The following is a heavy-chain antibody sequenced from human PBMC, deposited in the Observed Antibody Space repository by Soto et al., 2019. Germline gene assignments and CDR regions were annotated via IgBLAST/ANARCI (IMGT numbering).Heavy chain of an antibody. J-gene: IGHJ5*02. CDR3: ARVGPWVPYYYDSSPYTFENWFDP. D-gene: IGHD3-22*01. V-gene: IGHV4-38-2*01. Sequence: QVQLQESGPGLVKASETLSLTCAVSGYSISSGYYWGWLRQPPGKGLEWIGSIPHGGSTYYNPSLNCRVTFSIDLPNTPASLILNSVTAADTAVYYCARVGPWVPYYYDSSPYTFENWFDPWGQGTLVTVSS. CDR2: IPHGGST. CDR1: GYSISSGYY.